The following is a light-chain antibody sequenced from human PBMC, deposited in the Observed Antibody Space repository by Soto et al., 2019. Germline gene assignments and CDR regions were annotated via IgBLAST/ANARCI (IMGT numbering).Light chain of an antibody. V-gene: IGKV4-1*01. J-gene: IGKJ1*01. CDR2: WAS. CDR3: QQYHDNPT. Sequence: DIVITQSPDSLAVSLGERVTINCRSSQSVLKSANNKNHLAWYQQKPGQPPRLLIYWASTRESGVPDRFSGSGSGTDFALPSSSLQAEDVACYYRQQYHDNPTFGQGTKVVVK. CDR1: QSVLKSANNKNH.